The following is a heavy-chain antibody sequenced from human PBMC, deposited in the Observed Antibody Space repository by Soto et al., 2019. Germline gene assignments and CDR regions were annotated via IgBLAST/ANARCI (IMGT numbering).Heavy chain of an antibody. Sequence: ESGGGLVQPGGSLRLSCAASGFPFSTYAMSWVRQAPGKGLAWVSAISSSGGATYYADSVKGRFTSSRDNSKNTLYLQMNSLRAEDTAVYYCAKEVIGGIGDYWGQGALVTVSS. J-gene: IGHJ4*02. CDR1: GFPFSTYA. V-gene: IGHV3-23*01. D-gene: IGHD2-21*01. CDR3: AKEVIGGIGDY. CDR2: ISSSGGAT.